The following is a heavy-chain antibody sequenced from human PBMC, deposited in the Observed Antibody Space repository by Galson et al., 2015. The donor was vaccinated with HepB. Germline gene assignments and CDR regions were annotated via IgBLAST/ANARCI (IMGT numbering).Heavy chain of an antibody. CDR1: GFIFSSYT. D-gene: IGHD1-26*01. Sequence: SLRLSCAASGFIFSSYTMNWVRQAPGKGLEWVSGISSSGGSTYYADSVKGRFTISRDNSKNTLYLQINSLRAEDTAVYYCAKSVRGTYAPEYWGQGTLVTVSS. J-gene: IGHJ4*02. CDR2: ISSSGGST. V-gene: IGHV3-23*01. CDR3: AKSVRGTYAPEY.